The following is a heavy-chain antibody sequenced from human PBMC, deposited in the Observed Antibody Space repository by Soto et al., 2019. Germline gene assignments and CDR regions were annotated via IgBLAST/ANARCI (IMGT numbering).Heavy chain of an antibody. CDR1: GGSISRSSYY. D-gene: IGHD6-19*01. Sequence: SETLSLTSTVSGGSISRSSYYWVWIRHPPGKGLEWIGSIYYSGSTYYNPSLKSRVTISVDTSKNQFSLKLSSVTAADTAVYYCARLGYSSQYKWFDPWGQGTLAPVS. CDR3: ARLGYSSQYKWFDP. CDR2: IYYSGST. J-gene: IGHJ5*02. V-gene: IGHV4-39*01.